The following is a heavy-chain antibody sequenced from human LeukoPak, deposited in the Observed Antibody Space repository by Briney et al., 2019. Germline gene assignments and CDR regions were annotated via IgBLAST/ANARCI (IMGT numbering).Heavy chain of an antibody. J-gene: IGHJ4*02. V-gene: IGHV4-39*07. D-gene: IGHD5-12*01. CDR2: IYYSGST. Sequence: PSETLSLTCTVSGGSISSYYWGWIRQPPGKGLEWIGSIYYSGSTYYNPSLKSRVTISVDTSKNQFSLKPSSVTAADTAVYYCARGSSVATISIHYWGQGTLVTVSS. CDR1: GGSISSYY. CDR3: ARGSSVATISIHY.